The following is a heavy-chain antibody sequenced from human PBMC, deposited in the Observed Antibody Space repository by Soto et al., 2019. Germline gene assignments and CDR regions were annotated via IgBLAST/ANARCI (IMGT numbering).Heavy chain of an antibody. CDR3: ANDRRGGMDV. J-gene: IGHJ6*02. V-gene: IGHV3-23*01. D-gene: IGHD3-16*01. Sequence: GGSLRRSCAASGLTFSNYDMSWVRQAPGKGLEWVSALSQSGRSTYYADSVKGRFTISRDNSKNTLYLQMNSLRAEDTAVYFCANDRRGGMDVWGQGTRVTVSS. CDR1: GLTFSNYD. CDR2: LSQSGRST.